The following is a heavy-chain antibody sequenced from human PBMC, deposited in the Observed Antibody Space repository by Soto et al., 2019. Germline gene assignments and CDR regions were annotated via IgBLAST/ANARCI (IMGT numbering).Heavy chain of an antibody. CDR2: ISGSGGST. CDR3: AKSLSGALTLAYYYRMDV. D-gene: IGHD3-10*01. CDR1: GFTFSSYA. J-gene: IGHJ6*02. Sequence: GSLRLSCAASGFTFSSYAMSWVRQAPGKWLEWVSAISGSGGSTYYADSVKGRFTISRDNSKNTLYLQMNSLRAEDTAVYYCAKSLSGALTLAYYYRMDVWGQGTTVTVSS. V-gene: IGHV3-23*01.